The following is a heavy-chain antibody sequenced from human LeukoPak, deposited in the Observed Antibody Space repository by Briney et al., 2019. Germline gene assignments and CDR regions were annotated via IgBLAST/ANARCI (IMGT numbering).Heavy chain of an antibody. CDR3: AREYYDNSGGEDAFDI. J-gene: IGHJ3*02. CDR1: RFTVSSNY. CDR2: IYSGGST. D-gene: IGHD3-22*01. V-gene: IGHV3-53*01. Sequence: GGSLRLSCAASRFTVSSNYMNWVRQAPGRGLEWVSVIYSGGSTFYADSVEGRFTISRDNSNNTLYLQMNSLRAEDTAMYYCAREYYDNSGGEDAFDIWGPGTMVTVSS.